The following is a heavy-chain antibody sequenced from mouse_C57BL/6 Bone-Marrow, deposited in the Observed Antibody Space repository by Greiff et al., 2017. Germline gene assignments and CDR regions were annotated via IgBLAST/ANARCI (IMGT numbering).Heavy chain of an antibody. CDR3: AIYYDYSCPFAY. D-gene: IGHD2-4*01. V-gene: IGHV1-7*01. Sequence: VKLVESGAELAKPGASVKLSCTASGYTFTSYWLHWVKQRPGQGLEWIGDINPSSGYTKYNQKFKDKATLTADKSSSTAYMQLSSLTYEDSAVYYCAIYYDYSCPFAYWGQGTLVTVSA. J-gene: IGHJ3*01. CDR2: INPSSGYT. CDR1: GYTFTSYW.